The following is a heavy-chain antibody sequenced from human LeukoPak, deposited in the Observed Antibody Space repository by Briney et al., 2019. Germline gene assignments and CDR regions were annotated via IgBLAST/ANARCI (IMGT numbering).Heavy chain of an antibody. CDR1: GFTFDDYA. J-gene: IGHJ4*02. Sequence: GGSLRLSCAASGFTFDDYAMHWVRQAPGKGLEWVSGISWNSGSIGYADSVKGRFTISRDNAKNSLYLQMNSLRAEDTAVYYCARTYYYDSSGYYPFDYWGQGTLVTVSS. CDR3: ARTYYYDSSGYYPFDY. D-gene: IGHD3-22*01. CDR2: ISWNSGSI. V-gene: IGHV3-9*01.